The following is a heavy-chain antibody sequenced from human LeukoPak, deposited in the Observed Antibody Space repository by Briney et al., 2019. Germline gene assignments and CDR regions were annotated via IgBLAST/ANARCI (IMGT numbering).Heavy chain of an antibody. CDR3: ARLDGYCSGGSCYSVSFVDP. J-gene: IGHJ5*02. V-gene: IGHV4-39*01. D-gene: IGHD2-15*01. CDR1: GGSISISNYY. CDR2: IYYSGST. Sequence: SETLSLTCTVSGGSISISNYYWGWIRQPPGKGLEWIGSIYYSGSTYYNPSLKSRVTISVDTSNNQFSLKLSSVTAADTAVYYCARLDGYCSGGSCYSVSFVDPWGQGTLVTVSS.